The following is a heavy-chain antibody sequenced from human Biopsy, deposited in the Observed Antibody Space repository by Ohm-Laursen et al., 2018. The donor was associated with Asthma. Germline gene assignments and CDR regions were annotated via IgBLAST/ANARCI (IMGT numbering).Heavy chain of an antibody. Sequence: GPSVKVSCKASGYPFTDYYVHSARQAPGQGLEWMGRIDPNSGGTNYAQKFLGRVTMTRDTSVNTAFMVLSRLRSDDTAVYYCARIKIRIGAGTDRYFDLWGRGTLVTVSS. CDR3: ARIKIRIGAGTDRYFDL. CDR1: GYPFTDYY. J-gene: IGHJ2*01. D-gene: IGHD3-16*01. V-gene: IGHV1-2*06. CDR2: IDPNSGGT.